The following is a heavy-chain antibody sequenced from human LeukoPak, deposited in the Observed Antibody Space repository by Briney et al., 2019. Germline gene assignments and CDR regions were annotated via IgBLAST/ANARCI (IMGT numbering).Heavy chain of an antibody. D-gene: IGHD3-22*01. CDR2: VNKDGSQK. V-gene: IGHV3-7*03. J-gene: IGHJ4*02. Sequence: PGGSLRLSCAASGFTFRSYWMSWVRQAPGKGLEWVAKVNKDGSQKYYVDSVKGRFTISRDNAKNSLYLQMNSLRAEDTALYYCARGGYYDSSGYLRFDYWGQGTLVTVSS. CDR1: GFTFRSYW. CDR3: ARGGYYDSSGYLRFDY.